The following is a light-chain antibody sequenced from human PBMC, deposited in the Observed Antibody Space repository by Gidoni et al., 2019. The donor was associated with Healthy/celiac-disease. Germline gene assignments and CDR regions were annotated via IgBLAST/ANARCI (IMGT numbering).Light chain of an antibody. CDR2: EVS. J-gene: IGLJ2*01. V-gene: IGLV2-14*01. CDR1: SSDVGGYNY. Sequence: SALTQPASVSGYPGQSITISCTGPSSDVGGYNYVSWYQQHPGKAPKLMIYEVSNRPSGVSSRFSGSKSGNTASLTISVLQAEDEADYYCSSYTSSSTLGVFGGGTKLTVL. CDR3: SSYTSSSTLGV.